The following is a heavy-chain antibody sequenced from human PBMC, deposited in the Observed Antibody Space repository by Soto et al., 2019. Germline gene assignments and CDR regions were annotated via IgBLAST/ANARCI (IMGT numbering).Heavy chain of an antibody. CDR1: GYTFTSYD. J-gene: IGHJ4*02. D-gene: IGHD1-26*01. CDR2: MNPNSGST. CDR3: ASRVGATSFDFDY. V-gene: IGHV1-8*01. Sequence: QVQLVQSGAEVKKPGASVKVSCKASGYTFTSYDVNWVRLAPGQGLEWMGWMNPNSGSTDYAQKFQGRVTMTRNISLSTAYMERSSLRSEDTAVYYCASRVGATSFDFDYWGQGTLVTVSS.